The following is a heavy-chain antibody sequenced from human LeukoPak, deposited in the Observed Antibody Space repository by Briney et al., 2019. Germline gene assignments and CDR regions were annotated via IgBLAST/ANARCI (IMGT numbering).Heavy chain of an antibody. D-gene: IGHD4-17*01. Sequence: SETLSLTCSVSGDSISSSRYYWGWIRQPPGKGLEWIGYIYYSGSTYYNPSLKSRVTISVDTSKNQFSLKLSSVTAADTAVYYCARGGVRGYGDYDAFDIWGQGTMVTVSS. J-gene: IGHJ3*02. CDR3: ARGGVRGYGDYDAFDI. V-gene: IGHV4-39*07. CDR1: GDSISSSRYY. CDR2: IYYSGST.